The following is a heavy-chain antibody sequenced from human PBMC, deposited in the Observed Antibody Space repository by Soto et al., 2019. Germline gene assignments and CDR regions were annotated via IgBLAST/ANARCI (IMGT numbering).Heavy chain of an antibody. Sequence: GGSLRLSCAASGFTFTNAWMSWVRQAPGKGLEWVSAISASGGSTYYADSVKGRFTISRDNPKNTLYLQMSSLRAEDTAVYYCAKGVAYYYYYGMDVWGQGTTVTVSS. CDR2: ISASGGST. CDR3: AKGVAYYYYYGMDV. D-gene: IGHD2-15*01. V-gene: IGHV3-23*01. CDR1: GFTFTNAW. J-gene: IGHJ6*02.